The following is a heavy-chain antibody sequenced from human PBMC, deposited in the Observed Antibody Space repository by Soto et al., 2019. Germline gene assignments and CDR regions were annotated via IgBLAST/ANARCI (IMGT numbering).Heavy chain of an antibody. CDR1: GYTLTELS. Sequence: ASVKVSCKVSGYTLTELSMHWVRQAPGKGLEWMGGFDPEDGEAIYAQKFQGRVTMTEDTSTDTAYMELSSLRSEDTAVYYCATDGSGSSESYYYGMDVWGQGTTVTVSS. CDR3: ATDGSGSSESYYYGMDV. D-gene: IGHD2-15*01. V-gene: IGHV1-24*01. J-gene: IGHJ6*02. CDR2: FDPEDGEA.